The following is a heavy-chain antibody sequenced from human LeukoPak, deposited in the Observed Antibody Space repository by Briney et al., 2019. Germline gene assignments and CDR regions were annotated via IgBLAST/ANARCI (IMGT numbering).Heavy chain of an antibody. Sequence: PSETLSLTCTVSGGSISTYYWSWIRQPPGKELEWIGTIYYSGSTFYNPSLKSRVTISADTSKNQFSLKLSSVTAADTAVYYCARQARELLLNYWGQGTLVTVSS. V-gene: IGHV4-59*04. J-gene: IGHJ4*02. CDR2: IYYSGST. D-gene: IGHD1-26*01. CDR1: GGSISTYY. CDR3: ARQARELLLNY.